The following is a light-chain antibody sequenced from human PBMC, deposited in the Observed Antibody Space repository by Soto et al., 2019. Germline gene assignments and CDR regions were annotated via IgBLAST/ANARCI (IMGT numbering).Light chain of an antibody. J-gene: IGKJ2*01. V-gene: IGKV1-33*01. Sequence: DIQMTQSPSSLSTSVGERVTITCQASQDISNSLNWYQQKPGKAPNLLIYEASKLQTGVPSRFSGGGSGTHFTFTISNLQPEDIATYYCQQSYRTPHTFGPGTKLETK. CDR1: QDISNS. CDR3: QQSYRTPHT. CDR2: EAS.